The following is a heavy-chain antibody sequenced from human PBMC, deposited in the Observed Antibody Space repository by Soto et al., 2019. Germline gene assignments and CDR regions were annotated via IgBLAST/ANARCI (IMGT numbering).Heavy chain of an antibody. Sequence: GESLKISCKGSGYSFAGYWITWVRRKPGKGLEWMGQIDPSDSQTYYSPSFRGHVTISATKSITTVFLQWSSLRASDTAMYYCARQIYDSDTGPNFQYYFDSWGQGTPVTVSS. J-gene: IGHJ4*02. CDR1: GYSFAGYW. V-gene: IGHV5-10-1*01. CDR3: ARQIYDSDTGPNFQYYFDS. D-gene: IGHD3-22*01. CDR2: IDPSDSQT.